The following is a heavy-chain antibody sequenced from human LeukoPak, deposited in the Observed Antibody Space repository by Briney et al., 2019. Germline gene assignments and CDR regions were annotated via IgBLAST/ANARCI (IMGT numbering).Heavy chain of an antibody. CDR3: ARRPATPLYYFDY. J-gene: IGHJ4*02. CDR2: IYHSRST. Sequence: SETLSLTXAVSGYSISSGYYWGWIRQPPGKGLEWIGSIYHSRSTYYNPSLKSRVTISVDTSKNQFSLKLSSVTAADTAVYYCARRPATPLYYFDYWGQGTLVTVSS. CDR1: GYSISSGYY. V-gene: IGHV4-38-2*01.